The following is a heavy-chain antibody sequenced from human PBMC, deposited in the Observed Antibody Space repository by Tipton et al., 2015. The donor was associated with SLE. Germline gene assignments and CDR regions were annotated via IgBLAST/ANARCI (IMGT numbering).Heavy chain of an antibody. CDR1: GFPFSNYA. V-gene: IGHV3-49*04. CDR3: AKGRSSTWYVDY. CDR2: IRSKAYGGTT. D-gene: IGHD6-13*01. J-gene: IGHJ4*02. Sequence: SLRLSCAASGFPFSNYAMSWVRQAPGKGLEWVGFIRSKAYGGTTEYAASVKGRFTISRDDSKSIAYLQMNSLKTEDTAVYYCAKGRSSTWYVDYWGQGTLVTVSS.